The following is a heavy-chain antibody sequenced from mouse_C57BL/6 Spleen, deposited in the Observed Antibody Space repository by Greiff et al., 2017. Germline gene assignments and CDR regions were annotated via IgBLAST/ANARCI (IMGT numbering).Heavy chain of an antibody. CDR3: AGYYYYGSSPFAY. V-gene: IGHV2-2*01. CDR1: GFSLTSYG. Sequence: VKLEESGPGLVQPSQSLSITCTVSGFSLTSYGVHWVRQSPGKGLEWLGVIWSGGSTDYNADFISRLGISKDKSKSQVFFKMNSLQADDTSIDYCAGYYYYGSSPFAYWGQGTLVTVSA. CDR2: IWSGGST. D-gene: IGHD1-1*01. J-gene: IGHJ3*01.